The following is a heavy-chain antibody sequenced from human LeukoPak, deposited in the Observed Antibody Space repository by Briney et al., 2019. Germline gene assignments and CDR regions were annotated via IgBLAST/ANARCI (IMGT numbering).Heavy chain of an antibody. CDR1: VFTFSSYG. CDR2: IRYDGSNK. CDR3: AKDSAYQLLLYNWFDP. V-gene: IGHV3-30*02. Sequence: GGSLRLSCAASVFTFSSYGMHWVRQAPGKGLEWVAFIRYDGSNKYYADSVKGRFTISRDNSKNTLYLQMNSLRAEDTAVYYCAKDSAYQLLLYNWFDPWGQGTLVTVSS. D-gene: IGHD2-2*01. J-gene: IGHJ5*02.